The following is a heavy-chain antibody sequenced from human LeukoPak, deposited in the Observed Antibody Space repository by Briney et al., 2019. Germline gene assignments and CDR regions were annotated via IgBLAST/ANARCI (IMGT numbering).Heavy chain of an antibody. D-gene: IGHD3-22*01. J-gene: IGHJ4*02. Sequence: PSETLSLICYVSGGSISSFYWSWIRQPPGKGLEWIGYIYYSGSTNYNPSLKSRVTISVDTFKNQFSLKLSSVTAADTAVYYCAREEHYYDSSGYYYYFDYWGQGTLVTVSS. CDR1: GGSISSFY. CDR2: IYYSGST. CDR3: AREEHYYDSSGYYYYFDY. V-gene: IGHV4-59*01.